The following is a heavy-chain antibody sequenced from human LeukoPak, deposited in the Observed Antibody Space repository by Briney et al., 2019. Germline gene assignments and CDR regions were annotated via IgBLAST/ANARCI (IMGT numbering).Heavy chain of an antibody. J-gene: IGHJ4*02. D-gene: IGHD2-15*01. Sequence: GGSLRLSCSASGFTFSNYAMYWVRQAPGKGLEWVAVISYDGSNRYYADSVKGRFTISRDNSKNTLYLQMNSLRAEDTAVYYCAKSPYGAGDIFDFWGQGTLVTVSS. CDR1: GFTFSNYA. CDR2: ISYDGSNR. CDR3: AKSPYGAGDIFDF. V-gene: IGHV3-30-3*02.